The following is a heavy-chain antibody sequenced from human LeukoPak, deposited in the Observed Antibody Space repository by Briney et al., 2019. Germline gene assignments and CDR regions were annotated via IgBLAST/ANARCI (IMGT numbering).Heavy chain of an antibody. V-gene: IGHV2-70*11. Sequence: SGPTLVNPTQTLTLTCTFSGFSLSTSGMCVSWIRQPPGKALEWLARIDWDDDKYYSTSLKTRLTISKDTSKNRVVLTMTNMDPVDTATYYCARVRTGYSYGSPSYYYYYYMDVWGKGTTVTVSS. CDR3: ARVRTGYSYGSPSYYYYYYMDV. CDR2: IDWDDDK. CDR1: GFSLSTSGMC. J-gene: IGHJ6*03. D-gene: IGHD5-18*01.